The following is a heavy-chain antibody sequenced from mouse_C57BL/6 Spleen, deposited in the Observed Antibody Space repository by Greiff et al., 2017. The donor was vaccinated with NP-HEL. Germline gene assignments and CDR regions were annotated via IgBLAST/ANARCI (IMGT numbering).Heavy chain of an antibody. CDR3: APLSLDY. J-gene: IGHJ2*01. CDR2: IYPGDGDT. Sequence: VKVVESGPELVKPGASVKISCKASGYAFSSSWMNWVKQRPGKGLEWIGRIYPGDGDTNYNGKFKGKATLTADKSSSTAYMQLSSLTSEDSAVYFCAPLSLDYWGQGTTLTVSS. V-gene: IGHV1-82*01. CDR1: GYAFSSSW. D-gene: IGHD1-1*02.